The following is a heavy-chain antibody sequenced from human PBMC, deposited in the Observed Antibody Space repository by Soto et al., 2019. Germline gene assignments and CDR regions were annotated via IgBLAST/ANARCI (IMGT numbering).Heavy chain of an antibody. CDR2: IYYSGST. V-gene: IGHV4-61*01. CDR3: ARGLGDRATVDY. CDR1: GGSVSSGSYY. Sequence: QVQLQESGPGLVKPSETLSLTCTVSGGSVSSGSYYWSWIRQPPGKGLEWIGYIYYSGSTNYNPSLKSRATISVDTSKNQFSLKLSSVTAADTAVYYCARGLGDRATVDYWGQGTLVTVSS. J-gene: IGHJ4*02. D-gene: IGHD3-16*01.